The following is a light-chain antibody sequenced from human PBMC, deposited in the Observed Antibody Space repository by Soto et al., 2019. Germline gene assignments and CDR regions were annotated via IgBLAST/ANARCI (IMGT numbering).Light chain of an antibody. V-gene: IGKV1-5*03. Sequence: DIQMTQSPSTLSASVGDSVTTTCRASQSISSWLAWYQQKPGKAPKLLIYQASILESGVPSRFSGSGSGTEFTLTITSLQPDDFATYYCKQYNSYPVTFGGGTRVDIK. CDR2: QAS. J-gene: IGKJ4*01. CDR1: QSISSW. CDR3: KQYNSYPVT.